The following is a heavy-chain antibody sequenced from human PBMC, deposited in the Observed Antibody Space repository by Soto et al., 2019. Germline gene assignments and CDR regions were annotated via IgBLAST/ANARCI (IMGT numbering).Heavy chain of an antibody. CDR1: GGSISSGGYY. D-gene: IGHD3-9*01. V-gene: IGHV4-31*01. Sequence: QVQLQESGPGLVKPSQTLSLTCTVSGGSISSGGYYWSWIRQHPGKGLEWIGYIYYSGSTYYNPSLKSLVTISVDTSKNQFSLKLSSVTAADTAVYYCARDTRNYDILTGFYYYYGMDVWGQGTTVTVSS. CDR3: ARDTRNYDILTGFYYYYGMDV. CDR2: IYYSGST. J-gene: IGHJ6*02.